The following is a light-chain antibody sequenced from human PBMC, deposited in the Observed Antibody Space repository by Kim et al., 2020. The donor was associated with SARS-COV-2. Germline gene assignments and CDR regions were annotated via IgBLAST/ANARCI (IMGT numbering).Light chain of an antibody. CDR3: QTWDSSTVV. CDR1: EVEEKF. J-gene: IGLJ7*01. V-gene: IGLV3-1*01. Sequence: VSPGQAASITGSEDEVEEKFCSWFQQKPGQAPVLVVYEDDKRPSGIPERVSGSTSGNTATLTISGTQAMDEADYYCQTWDSSTVVFGGGTQLTVL. CDR2: EDD.